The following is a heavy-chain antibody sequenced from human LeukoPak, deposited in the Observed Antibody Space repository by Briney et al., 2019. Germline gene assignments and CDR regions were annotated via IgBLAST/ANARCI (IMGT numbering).Heavy chain of an antibody. CDR1: GYIFPNYW. Sequence: GESLKISCKGSGYIFPNYWLGWVRQMPGKGLEWMGFIYAGDSDTTYSPSFQGQVTISADKSTSTAYLQWSSLRASDTAIYYCARQRDGTYASYCFDSWGQGTLVTVSS. D-gene: IGHD2-2*01. V-gene: IGHV5-51*01. J-gene: IGHJ4*02. CDR2: IYAGDSDT. CDR3: ARQRDGTYASYCFDS.